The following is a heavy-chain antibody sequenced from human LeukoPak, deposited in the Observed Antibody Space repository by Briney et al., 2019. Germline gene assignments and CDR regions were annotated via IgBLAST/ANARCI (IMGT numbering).Heavy chain of an antibody. Sequence: PSGTLSLTCSVSGGSISSYFWSWIRQPAGKGLEWIGRIYPSGSTNYNPSLKSRVTMSLDTSKSQFSLKLSSVIAADTAVYYCARLGYTYGYAFDAWGQGTLVTVSS. V-gene: IGHV4-4*07. CDR1: GGSISSYF. D-gene: IGHD5-18*01. CDR3: ARLGYTYGYAFDA. CDR2: IYPSGST. J-gene: IGHJ4*02.